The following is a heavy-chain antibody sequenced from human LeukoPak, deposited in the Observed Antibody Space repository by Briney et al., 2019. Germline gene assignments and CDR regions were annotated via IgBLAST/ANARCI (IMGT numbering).Heavy chain of an antibody. CDR3: ARSSSLDY. CDR2: ISSTSSTI. Sequence: GESLKISCAASGFTFSSYSMNWVRQAPGKGLEWVAYISSTSSTIYYADSVKGRFTISRDNAKNSLYLQMNSLRAEDTAVYYCARSSSLDYWGQGTLVTVSS. D-gene: IGHD6-13*01. CDR1: GFTFSSYS. J-gene: IGHJ4*01. V-gene: IGHV3-48*01.